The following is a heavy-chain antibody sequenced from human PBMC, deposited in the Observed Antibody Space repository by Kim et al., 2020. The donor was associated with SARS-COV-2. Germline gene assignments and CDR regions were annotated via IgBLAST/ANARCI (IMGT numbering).Heavy chain of an antibody. D-gene: IGHD1-1*01. J-gene: IGHJ3*02. Sequence: GGSLRLSCAASGFTFSSYAMSWVRQAPGKGLEWVSAISGSGGSTYYADSVKGRFTISRDNSKNTLYLQMNSLRAEDTAVYYCAKNPGWRWLQLTFAFDIWGQGTMVTVSS. CDR2: ISGSGGST. CDR3: AKNPGWRWLQLTFAFDI. CDR1: GFTFSSYA. V-gene: IGHV3-23*01.